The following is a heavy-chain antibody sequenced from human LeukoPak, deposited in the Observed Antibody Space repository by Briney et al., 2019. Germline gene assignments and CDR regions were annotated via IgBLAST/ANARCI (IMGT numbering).Heavy chain of an antibody. D-gene: IGHD2-21*01. Sequence: ASVKVSCKASGYTFTGYYMHWVRQAPGQGLEWMGWINPNSGGTNYAQKFQGRVTMTRDTSISTAYMELSRLRSDDTAVYYCARGHIVVVMYDYWGQRTLVTVSS. CDR1: GYTFTGYY. CDR2: INPNSGGT. V-gene: IGHV1-2*02. CDR3: ARGHIVVVMYDY. J-gene: IGHJ4*02.